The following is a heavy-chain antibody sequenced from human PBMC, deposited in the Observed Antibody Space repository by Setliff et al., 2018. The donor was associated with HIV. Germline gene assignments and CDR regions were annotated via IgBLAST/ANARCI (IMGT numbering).Heavy chain of an antibody. CDR1: GDSVSSSPYY. CDR2: FDSTGSP. Sequence: SETLSLTCFVSGDSVSSSPYYWSWIRQPAGKGLEWIGRFDSTGSPDYNPSLKSRVTITIDTSKNHFSLKLSSVTAADTAVYFCAGDYAGSGRPFDYWGQGTLVTVSS. D-gene: IGHD2-15*01. J-gene: IGHJ4*02. V-gene: IGHV4-61*02. CDR3: AGDYAGSGRPFDY.